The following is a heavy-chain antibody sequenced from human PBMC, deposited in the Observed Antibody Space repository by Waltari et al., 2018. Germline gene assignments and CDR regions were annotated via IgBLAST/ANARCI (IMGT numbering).Heavy chain of an antibody. CDR1: GFTFSGSA. D-gene: IGHD3-10*01. V-gene: IGHV3-73*02. CDR3: TRELWHSFDY. Sequence: EVQLVESGGGLVQPGGSLKLSCAASGFTFSGSAMQWVRQASGKGLEWVGRIRSKANSYATAYAASVKGRFTISRDDSKNTAYLQMNSLKTEDTAVYYCTRELWHSFDYWGQGTLVTVSS. J-gene: IGHJ4*02. CDR2: IRSKANSYAT.